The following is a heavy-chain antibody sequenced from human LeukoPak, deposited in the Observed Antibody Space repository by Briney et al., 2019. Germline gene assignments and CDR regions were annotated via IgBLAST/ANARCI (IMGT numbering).Heavy chain of an antibody. D-gene: IGHD3-10*01. CDR1: GYTFTGYQ. CDR2: INPNTGGT. J-gene: IGHJ4*02. Sequence: ASVKVSCKASGYTFTGYQIHWVRQAPGQGLGWMGWINPNTGGTNYAQQSQGRVSMTSDTSIATAYMELSSLTSDDTAVYYCARDYYGSGTYSTDSWGQGTLVTVSS. V-gene: IGHV1-2*02. CDR3: ARDYYGSGTYSTDS.